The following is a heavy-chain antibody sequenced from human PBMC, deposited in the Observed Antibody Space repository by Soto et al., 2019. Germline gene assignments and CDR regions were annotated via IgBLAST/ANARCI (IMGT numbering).Heavy chain of an antibody. D-gene: IGHD3-22*01. CDR1: GGSISSGGYY. Sequence: QVQLQESGPGLVKPSQTLSLTCTVSGGSISSGGYYWSWIRQHPGKGLEWIGYIYYSGSTYYNPSLKSRVTIPVDTSKNQFPLKLSSVTAADTAVYYCARGPDSNYYDSSGYWFDPWGQGTLVTVSS. CDR3: ARGPDSNYYDSSGYWFDP. V-gene: IGHV4-31*03. CDR2: IYYSGST. J-gene: IGHJ5*02.